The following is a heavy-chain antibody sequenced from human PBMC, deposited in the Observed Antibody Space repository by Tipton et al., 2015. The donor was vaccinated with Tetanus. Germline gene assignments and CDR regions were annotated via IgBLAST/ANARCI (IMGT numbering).Heavy chain of an antibody. CDR3: ARGYRGYEYYFDL. CDR1: GGSVNSDY. J-gene: IGHJ4*02. D-gene: IGHD5-12*01. V-gene: IGHV4-59*02. CDR2: MYHSGAT. Sequence: QVQLVQSGAEVKPSETLSLTCSVLGGSVNSDYWSWIRQFPGRELEWIGYMYHSGATNYNPSLKSRVTLSVDTSKTRFSLELTSVTAADTAIYYCARGYRGYEYYFDLWGLGTRVTVSS.